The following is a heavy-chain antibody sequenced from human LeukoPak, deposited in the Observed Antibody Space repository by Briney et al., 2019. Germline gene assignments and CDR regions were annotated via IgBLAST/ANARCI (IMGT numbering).Heavy chain of an antibody. D-gene: IGHD6-19*01. J-gene: IGHJ6*03. CDR2: INHSGST. CDR3: ARDRLYSSGWSGYYYYMDV. Sequence: PSETLSLTCAVYGGSFSGYYWSWIRQPPGKGLEWIGEINHSGSTNYNPSLKSRVTISVDTSKNQFSLKLSSVTAADTAVYYCARDRLYSSGWSGYYYYMDVWGKGTTVTVPS. V-gene: IGHV4-34*01. CDR1: GGSFSGYY.